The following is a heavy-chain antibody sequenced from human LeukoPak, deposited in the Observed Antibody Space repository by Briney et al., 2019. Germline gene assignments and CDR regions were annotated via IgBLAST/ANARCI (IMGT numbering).Heavy chain of an antibody. D-gene: IGHD2-2*02. CDR1: GGSISSSSYY. V-gene: IGHV4-39*01. CDR3: ARHTIVVVPAAIGARWFDP. Sequence: SETLSLTCTVSGGSISSSSYYWGWLRQPPGKGLEWIGSIYYSGSTYYDPSLKSRVTISVDTSKNQFSLKLSSVTAADTAVYYCARHTIVVVPAAIGARWFDPWGQGTLVTVSS. J-gene: IGHJ5*02. CDR2: IYYSGST.